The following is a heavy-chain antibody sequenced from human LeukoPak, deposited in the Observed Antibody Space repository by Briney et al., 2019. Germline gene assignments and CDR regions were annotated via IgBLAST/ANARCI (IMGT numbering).Heavy chain of an antibody. D-gene: IGHD2-15*01. CDR3: ARSGDCSGGSCSSHYYYGMGV. CDR1: GFTVSSNY. J-gene: IGHJ6*02. CDR2: IYSGGST. V-gene: IGHV3-53*01. Sequence: PGGSLRLSCAASGFTVSSNYMSWVRQAPGRGLEWVSVIYSGGSTYYADSVKGRFTISRDNSKNTLYLQMNSLRAEDTAVYYCARSGDCSGGSCSSHYYYGMGVWGQGTTVTVSS.